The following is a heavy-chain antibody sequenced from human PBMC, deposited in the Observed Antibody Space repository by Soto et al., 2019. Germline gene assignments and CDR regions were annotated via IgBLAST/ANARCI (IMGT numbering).Heavy chain of an antibody. Sequence: GGSLRLSCTSSGFTVSSNYMSWVRQAPGKGLEWVSVIYSGGSTYYADSVKGRFTISRDNSKNTLYLQMNSLRAEDTAVYYCARWMGYGDYALYYYYGMDVWGQGTTVTFSS. V-gene: IGHV3-53*01. CDR1: GFTVSSNY. CDR3: ARWMGYGDYALYYYYGMDV. CDR2: IYSGGST. J-gene: IGHJ6*02. D-gene: IGHD4-17*01.